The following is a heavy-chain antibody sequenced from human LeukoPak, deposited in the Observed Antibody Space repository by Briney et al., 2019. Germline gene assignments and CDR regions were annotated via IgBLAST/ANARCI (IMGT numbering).Heavy chain of an antibody. J-gene: IGHJ3*02. D-gene: IGHD3-22*01. CDR2: IYHSGST. Sequence: SGTLSLTCAVSGGSINSYNWWSWVRQPPGKGLEWIGEIYHSGSTNYNPSLKSRVTISVDTSKNQFSLKLSSVTAADTAVYYCARGYDDSSGDDAFDIWGQGTMVTVPS. V-gene: IGHV4-4*02. CDR3: ARGYDDSSGDDAFDI. CDR1: GGSINSYNW.